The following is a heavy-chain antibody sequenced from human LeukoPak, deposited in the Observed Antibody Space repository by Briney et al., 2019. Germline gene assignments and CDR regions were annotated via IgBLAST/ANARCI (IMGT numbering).Heavy chain of an antibody. CDR3: ARDSSGWAHYYYYGMDV. CDR1: GFTFSSYA. D-gene: IGHD6-19*01. V-gene: IGHV3-23*01. Sequence: GGSLRLSCAASGFTFSSYAMSLVRQAPGKGLEWVSAISGSGGSTYYADSVKGRFTISRDNAKNSLYLQMNSLRAEDTAVYYCARDSSGWAHYYYYGMDVWGQGTTVTVSS. CDR2: ISGSGGST. J-gene: IGHJ6*02.